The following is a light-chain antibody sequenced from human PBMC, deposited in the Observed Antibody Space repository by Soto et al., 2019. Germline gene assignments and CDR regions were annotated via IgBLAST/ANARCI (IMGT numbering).Light chain of an antibody. V-gene: IGLV2-14*01. CDR1: SSDVGGYNY. CDR2: EVS. Sequence: QSVLAQPASVSGSPGQSITISCTGTSSDVGGYNYVSWYQQHPGKAPKLMIYEVSNRPSGVSNRFSGPKSGNTASLTISGLQAEDEADYYCSSYTSSSTSYVFGTGTKVTVL. CDR3: SSYTSSSTSYV. J-gene: IGLJ1*01.